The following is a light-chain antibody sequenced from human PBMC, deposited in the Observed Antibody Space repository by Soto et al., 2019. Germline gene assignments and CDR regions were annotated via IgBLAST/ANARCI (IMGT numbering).Light chain of an antibody. CDR1: SSDVGDNKY. J-gene: IGLJ2*01. CDR2: EVY. V-gene: IGLV2-14*01. CDR3: SSYTSRTTLV. Sequence: QSALTQPASVSGSPGQSITISCTGTSSDVGDNKYVSRYQQHPGKAPKLMIYEVYHRPSGVSNRFSGSKSGNTASLTISGLQTEDEADYYCSSYTSRTTLVFGGGTKLTVL.